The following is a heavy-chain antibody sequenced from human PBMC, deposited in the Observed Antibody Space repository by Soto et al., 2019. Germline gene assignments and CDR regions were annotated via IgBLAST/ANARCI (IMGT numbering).Heavy chain of an antibody. V-gene: IGHV5-10-1*01. J-gene: IGHJ6*02. Sequence: GESLKISCKGSGYSFTTYWINWVRQMPGEGLEWMGKIDPSDSYINYSPSFQGHVSISLDKSISTAYLQWSSLKASDTAMYYCARLGTAVTSVAHYGMDVWGQGTTVTVSS. CDR1: GYSFTTYW. CDR2: IDPSDSYI. D-gene: IGHD1-7*01. CDR3: ARLGTAVTSVAHYGMDV.